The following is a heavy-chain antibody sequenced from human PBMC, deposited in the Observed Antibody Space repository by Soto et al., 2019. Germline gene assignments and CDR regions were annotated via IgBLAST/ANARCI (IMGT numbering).Heavy chain of an antibody. J-gene: IGHJ4*02. D-gene: IGHD6-19*01. Sequence: PGGSLRLSCAASGFTFSSYGMHWVRQAPGKGLEWVAVIWYDGSNKYYADSVKGRFTISRDNSKNTLYLQMNSLRAEDTAVYYCARVPSYSSGWYEGDYWGQGTLVTVSS. CDR1: GFTFSSYG. V-gene: IGHV3-33*01. CDR3: ARVPSYSSGWYEGDY. CDR2: IWYDGSNK.